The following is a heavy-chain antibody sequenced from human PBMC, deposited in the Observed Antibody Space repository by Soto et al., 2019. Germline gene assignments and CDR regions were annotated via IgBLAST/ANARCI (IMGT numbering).Heavy chain of an antibody. J-gene: IGHJ5*02. V-gene: IGHV5-51*01. CDR1: GYSFTSYW. CDR2: IYPGDSDT. CDR3: ARQTPYYDFWSGYYTGGGWFDP. Sequence: PGESLKISCKGSGYSFTSYWIGWVRQMPGKGLEWMGIIYPGDSDTRYSPSFQGQVTISADKSISTAYLQWSSLKASDTAMYYCARQTPYYDFWSGYYTGGGWFDPWGQGTLLTVSS. D-gene: IGHD3-3*01.